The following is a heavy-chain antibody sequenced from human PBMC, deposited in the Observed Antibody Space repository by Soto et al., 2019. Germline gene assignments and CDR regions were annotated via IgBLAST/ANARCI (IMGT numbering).Heavy chain of an antibody. CDR2: INPNSGGT. CDR3: ARAPGYCSGGSCYSWYFDL. J-gene: IGHJ2*01. V-gene: IGHV1-2*04. Sequence: QVQLVQSGAEVKKPGASVKVSCKASGYTFTGYYMHWVRQAPGQGLEWMGWINPNSGGTNYAQKFQGWVTMTRDTSISTAYMERSRLRSDDTAVYYCARAPGYCSGGSCYSWYFDLWGRGTLVTVSS. CDR1: GYTFTGYY. D-gene: IGHD2-15*01.